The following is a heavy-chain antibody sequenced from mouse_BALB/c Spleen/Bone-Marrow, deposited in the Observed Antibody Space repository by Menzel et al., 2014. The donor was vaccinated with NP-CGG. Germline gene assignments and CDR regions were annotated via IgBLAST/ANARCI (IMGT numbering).Heavy chain of an antibody. J-gene: IGHJ2*01. CDR1: GFDFSRYW. CDR2: INPESRTI. CDR3: ARLDYYGFLNC. D-gene: IGHD1-2*01. V-gene: IGHV4-1*02. Sequence: EVKLLESGGGLVQPGGSLKLSCAASGFDFSRYWMSWVRQAPEKGLEWIGEINPESRTINYSPSLKDKFIISRDNTKNTLYLRLNRVGSEDTSLYYCARLDYYGFLNCWSRGTTLSVSS.